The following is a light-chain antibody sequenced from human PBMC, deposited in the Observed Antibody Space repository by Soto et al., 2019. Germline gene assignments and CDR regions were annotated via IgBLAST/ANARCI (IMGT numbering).Light chain of an antibody. CDR2: DST. CDR3: AAWDDSLNGTA. J-gene: IGLJ2*01. CDR1: YSNIGIND. V-gene: IGLV1-44*01. Sequence: QSALTHPPSASGTPGQRVTVSCSGTYSNIGINDVHWYRQLSGTAPQILIYDSTQRATGVPDRFSGSRSGTSASLVISGLQTEDEADYNCAAWDDSLNGTAFGGGTKVTVL.